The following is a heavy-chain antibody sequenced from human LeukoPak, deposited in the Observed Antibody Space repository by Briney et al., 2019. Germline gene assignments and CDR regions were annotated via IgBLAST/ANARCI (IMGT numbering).Heavy chain of an antibody. CDR1: GYTFTTYA. CDR3: ARDAPGWEVLPRNFDY. J-gene: IGHJ4*02. V-gene: IGHV7-4-1*02. CDR2: INTNTGNP. Sequence: EASVKVSCKASGYTFTTYAMNWVRQAPGQGLEWMGWINTNTGNPTYVQGFTGRFVFSLDTSVSTAYLQISSLKAEDTAVYYCARDAPGWEVLPRNFDYWGQGTLVTVSS. D-gene: IGHD1-26*01.